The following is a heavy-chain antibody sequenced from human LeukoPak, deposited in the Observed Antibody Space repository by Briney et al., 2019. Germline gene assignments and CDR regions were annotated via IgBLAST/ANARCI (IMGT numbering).Heavy chain of an antibody. CDR3: ARDSGSGGP. J-gene: IGHJ5*02. V-gene: IGHV3-7*01. Sequence: GGSLRLSCAASGFTFSNYWMSWVRQAPGKGLEWVAHIKPDGSEKNYVDSVKGRFTLFRDDAKNSVYLQMNSLRVKDTAVYYCARDSGSGGPWGQGTPVTVSP. D-gene: IGHD6-19*01. CDR1: GFTFSNYW. CDR2: IKPDGSEK.